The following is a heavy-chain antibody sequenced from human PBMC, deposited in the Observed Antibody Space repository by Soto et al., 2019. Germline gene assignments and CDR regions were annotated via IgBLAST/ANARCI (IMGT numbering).Heavy chain of an antibody. CDR3: ARAPSKQEDWFDP. CDR2: ISYSGNT. V-gene: IGHV4-31*03. Sequence: QVQLQESGPGLVKPSQTLSLTCTVSGGSISNADCYWTWIRQHPGKGLEWIGYISYSGNTYYNPSLKSRVNISVDTSKNQFSLRLSSVTAADTAVYYCARAPSKQEDWFDPWGQGTLVTVSS. D-gene: IGHD6-13*01. J-gene: IGHJ5*02. CDR1: GGSISNADCY.